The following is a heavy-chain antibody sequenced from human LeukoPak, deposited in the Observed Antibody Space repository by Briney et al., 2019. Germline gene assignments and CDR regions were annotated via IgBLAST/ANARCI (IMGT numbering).Heavy chain of an antibody. V-gene: IGHV4-4*02. Sequence: KPSETLSLTCAVSGGSISSSNWWSWVRQPPGKGLEWIGEIYHSGSTNYNPSLKSRVTISVDKSKNLFSLKLSSVTAADTAVYYCASYGSGSYRGAFDIWGQGTMVTVSS. J-gene: IGHJ3*02. CDR1: GGSISSSNW. D-gene: IGHD3-10*01. CDR3: ASYGSGSYRGAFDI. CDR2: IYHSGST.